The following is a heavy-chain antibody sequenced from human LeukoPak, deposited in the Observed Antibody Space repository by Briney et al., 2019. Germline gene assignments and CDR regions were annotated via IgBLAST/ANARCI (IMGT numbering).Heavy chain of an antibody. CDR3: ARDGGGRYDFWSGYYYGWFDP. D-gene: IGHD3-3*01. V-gene: IGHV3-74*03. CDR2: IDNHGTTT. Sequence: GGSLRLSCAVSGFTFGNFWMHWVRQAPGQGLVWVSRIDNHGTTTTYADSVKGRFTISRDNAKNTLYLQMNSLRAEDTAVYYCARDGGGRYDFWSGYYYGWFDPWGQGTLVTVSS. CDR1: GFTFGNFW. J-gene: IGHJ5*02.